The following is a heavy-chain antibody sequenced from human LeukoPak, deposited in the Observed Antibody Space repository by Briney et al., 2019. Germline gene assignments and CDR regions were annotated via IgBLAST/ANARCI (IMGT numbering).Heavy chain of an antibody. V-gene: IGHV4-30-2*01. CDR2: IYHSGST. CDR1: GGSISSGGYY. Sequence: PSQTLSLTCTVSGGSISSGGYYWSWIRQPPGKGLEWIWYIYHSGSTYYNPSLKSRVTISVDRSKNQFSLKLTSVTAADTAVYYCARRGAYTSTWLGVFDYWGQGTLVTVSS. J-gene: IGHJ4*02. CDR3: ARRGAYTSTWLGVFDY. D-gene: IGHD6-13*01.